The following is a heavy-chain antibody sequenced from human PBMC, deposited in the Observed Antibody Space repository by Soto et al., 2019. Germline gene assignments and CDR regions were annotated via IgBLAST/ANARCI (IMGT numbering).Heavy chain of an antibody. J-gene: IGHJ4*02. Sequence: QVQLVQSGAEVKKPGASVKVSCKAFGYTFTRYYMHWVRQAPGQGLEWMGIINPSGGSTSYAQKFQGRVTMTGDTSTSTVYIELSSMRSEYTAVYYCARVEYSNSPLHLDYWGQGTLVSVSS. D-gene: IGHD6-6*01. V-gene: IGHV1-46*01. CDR2: INPSGGST. CDR1: GYTFTRYY. CDR3: ARVEYSNSPLHLDY.